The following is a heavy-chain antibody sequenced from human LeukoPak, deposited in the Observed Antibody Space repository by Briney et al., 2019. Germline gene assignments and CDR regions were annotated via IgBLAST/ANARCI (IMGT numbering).Heavy chain of an antibody. CDR2: IYYTGGT. CDR1: DGSISSFY. J-gene: IGHJ4*02. CDR3: ARHLGSASPFDY. Sequence: SETLSLTCTVSDGSISSFYWSWIRQPPGKGLEWIGYIYYTGGTNYNPPLKSRVIISADTSKNQFSLKLSSVTAADTAVYYCARHLGSASPFDYWGQGTLITVSS. D-gene: IGHD2-2*01. V-gene: IGHV4-59*08.